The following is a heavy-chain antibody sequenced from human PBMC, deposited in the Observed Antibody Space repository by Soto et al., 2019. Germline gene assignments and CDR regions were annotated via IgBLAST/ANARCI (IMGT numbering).Heavy chain of an antibody. CDR1: GLTFNIFA. CDR2: ISYDGREI. J-gene: IGHJ4*02. D-gene: IGHD3-9*01. Sequence: GGSLRLSCVASGLTFNIFAFHWVRQAPGKGLEWLSVISYDGREIHYSESVKGRFTISRDSSTSTVYLEMNSLRYEDTAVYYCASDPLAVTGSFVDYWGQGTLVTVSS. CDR3: ASDPLAVTGSFVDY. V-gene: IGHV3-30-3*01.